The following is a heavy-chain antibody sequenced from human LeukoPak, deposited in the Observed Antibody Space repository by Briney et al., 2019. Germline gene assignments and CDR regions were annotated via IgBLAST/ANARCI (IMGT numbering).Heavy chain of an antibody. Sequence: GGSLRLSCAASGFTFSSYGMHWVRQAPGKGLKWVAVISYDGSNKYYADSVKGRFTISRDNSKNTLYLQMNSLRAEDTAVYYCVVGSSWYNYYGMDVWGKGTTVTVSS. CDR2: ISYDGSNK. V-gene: IGHV3-30*03. CDR3: VVGSSWYNYYGMDV. CDR1: GFTFSSYG. D-gene: IGHD6-13*01. J-gene: IGHJ6*04.